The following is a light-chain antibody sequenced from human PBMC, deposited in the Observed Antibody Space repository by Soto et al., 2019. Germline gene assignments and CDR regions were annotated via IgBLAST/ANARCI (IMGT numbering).Light chain of an antibody. Sequence: DIQMTQSPSTLSAFVGDRVSISCRASQTIGSWLAWYQQKPGKAPKLLIYKASTLESGVPSRFSGSGSGTEFILTISSLQPDDVATYYCQQYDNLWTFGQGTKVEIK. CDR3: QQYDNLWT. CDR1: QTIGSW. J-gene: IGKJ1*01. V-gene: IGKV1-5*03. CDR2: KAS.